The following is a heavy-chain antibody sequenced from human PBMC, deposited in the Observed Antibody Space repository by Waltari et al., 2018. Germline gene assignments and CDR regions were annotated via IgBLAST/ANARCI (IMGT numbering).Heavy chain of an antibody. CDR1: GGSISSGGYY. Sequence: QVQLQESGPGLVKPSQTLSLTCTVSGGSISSGGYYWSWIRQHPGKGLEWIGYIYHSGSTYYNPSLKSRVTISVDRSKNQFSLKLSSVTAADTAVYYCAREDYGDAYDYWGQGTLVTVSS. CDR2: IYHSGST. CDR3: AREDYGDAYDY. J-gene: IGHJ4*02. V-gene: IGHV4-31*03. D-gene: IGHD4-17*01.